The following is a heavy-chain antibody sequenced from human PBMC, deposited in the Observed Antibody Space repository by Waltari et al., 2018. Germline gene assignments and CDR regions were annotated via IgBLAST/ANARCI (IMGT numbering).Heavy chain of an antibody. J-gene: IGHJ4*02. CDR1: GFTFSSYG. CDR2: IRYDGSNK. V-gene: IGHV3-30*02. CDR3: AKVGLSGYHNY. D-gene: IGHD3-3*01. Sequence: QVQLVESGGGVVQPGGSLRLSCAASGFTFSSYGMHWVRQAPGKGLEWVAFIRYDGSNKYYADSVKGRFTISRDNSKNTLYLQMNSLRAEDTAVYYCAKVGLSGYHNYWGQGTLVTVSS.